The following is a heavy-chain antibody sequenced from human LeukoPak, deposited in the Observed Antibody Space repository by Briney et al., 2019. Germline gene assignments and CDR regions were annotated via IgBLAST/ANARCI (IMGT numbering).Heavy chain of an antibody. CDR3: ARDEMGYYYYMDV. CDR2: VSGSGGTT. CDR1: GFTFSSYA. J-gene: IGHJ6*03. Sequence: GGSLRLSCAASGFTFSSYAMTWVRQAPGRGLEWVSTVSGSGGTTHYADSVKGRFTISRDNSKNTLYLQMSTLTAEDTAVYYCARDEMGYYYYMDVWGKGTTVTVSS. D-gene: IGHD2-8*01. V-gene: IGHV3-23*01.